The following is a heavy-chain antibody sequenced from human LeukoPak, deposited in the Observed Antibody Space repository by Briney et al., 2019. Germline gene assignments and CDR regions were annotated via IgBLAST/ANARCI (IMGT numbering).Heavy chain of an antibody. CDR1: GFTFSGST. Sequence: GGSLRLSCTASGFTFSGSTIHWVRQASGKGLEWVGRIITKPNNYATAYAVSVEGRFTISRDDLKKTAYLQMNSLKTEDTAVYYCSPSDTSGFAPEYFRHWGQGTVVTVSS. J-gene: IGHJ1*01. V-gene: IGHV3-73*01. CDR3: SPSDTSGFAPEYFRH. CDR2: IITKPNNYAT. D-gene: IGHD3-22*01.